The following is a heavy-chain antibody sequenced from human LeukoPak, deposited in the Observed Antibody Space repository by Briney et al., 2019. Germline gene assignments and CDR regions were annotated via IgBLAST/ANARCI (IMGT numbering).Heavy chain of an antibody. Sequence: PGGSLRLSCAASGFTFSSYGTHWVRQAPGKGLEWVAFIRYDGSNKYYADSVKGRFTISRDNSKNTLYLQMNSLRAEDTAVYYCAKIPEPSTVAAPRYRVGWGQGTLVTVSS. CDR3: AKIPEPSTVAAPRYRVG. J-gene: IGHJ4*02. D-gene: IGHD1-14*01. V-gene: IGHV3-30*02. CDR1: GFTFSSYG. CDR2: IRYDGSNK.